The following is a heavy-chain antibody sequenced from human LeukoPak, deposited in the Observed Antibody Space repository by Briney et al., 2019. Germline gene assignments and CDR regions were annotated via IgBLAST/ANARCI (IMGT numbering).Heavy chain of an antibody. V-gene: IGHV4-61*01. CDR1: GGSVSSGSYY. D-gene: IGHD2-2*01. Sequence: PSETLSLTCTVSGGSVSSGSYYWSWIRQPPGKGLECFGDFYYSCSTNYNPSLKSRVTISLVPSKHQFSLKLSSVTAADTAVYYCARESGDIVVVPAVYCDYWGQGTLVTVSS. CDR2: FYYSCST. CDR3: ARESGDIVVVPAVYCDY. J-gene: IGHJ4*02.